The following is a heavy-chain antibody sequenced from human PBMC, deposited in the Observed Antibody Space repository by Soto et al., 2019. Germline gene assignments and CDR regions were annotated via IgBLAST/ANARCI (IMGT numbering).Heavy chain of an antibody. CDR3: ATHSSGSGSYYYGMDV. Sequence: QVQLVQSGAEVKKPGSSVKVSCKASGGTFSSYDISWVRQAPGQGLEWMGGIIPIFGTANYAQKFQGRVTITADESTSTAYMELSSLRSEDTAVYYCATHSSGSGSYYYGMDVWGQGTTVTVSS. J-gene: IGHJ6*02. CDR2: IIPIFGTA. CDR1: GGTFSSYD. D-gene: IGHD6-19*01. V-gene: IGHV1-69*12.